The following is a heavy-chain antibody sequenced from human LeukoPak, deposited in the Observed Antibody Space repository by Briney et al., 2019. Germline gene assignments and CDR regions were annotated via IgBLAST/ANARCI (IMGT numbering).Heavy chain of an antibody. CDR1: GDSVSSNSVT. J-gene: IGHJ5*02. V-gene: IGHV6-1*01. CDR3: ARRLTQYDCFDP. D-gene: IGHD2-2*01. Sequence: SQTLSLTCAISGDSVSSNSVTWNWIRQSPSRGLEWLGRTYYRSTWYNDYAVSVRGLITVNPDTSKNQFSLHLNSVTPEDTAVYYCARRLTQYDCFDPWGQGIPVTVSS. CDR2: TYYRSTWYN.